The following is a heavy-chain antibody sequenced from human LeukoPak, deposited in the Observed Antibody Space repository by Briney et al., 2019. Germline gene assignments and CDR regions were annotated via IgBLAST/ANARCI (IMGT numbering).Heavy chain of an antibody. CDR2: IHYSGRP. CDR3: ARAHLLGYCIGDRCCPRIHNCFNP. V-gene: IGHV4-31*03. CDR1: GGSNTGDNYY. Sequence: KTSVTLSLTCTASGGSNTGDNYYWHWVRQHQGKSLEWIGYIHYSGRPYYNPSLKSRLSISLDTSQNHFSLSLNAVTAADTAVYYCARAHLLGYCIGDRCCPRIHNCFNPWGQGTLVTVSS. J-gene: IGHJ5*02. D-gene: IGHD2-15*01.